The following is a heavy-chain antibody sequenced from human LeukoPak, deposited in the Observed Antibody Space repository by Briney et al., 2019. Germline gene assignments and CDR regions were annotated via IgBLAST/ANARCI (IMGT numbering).Heavy chain of an antibody. CDR2: IYHSGST. D-gene: IGHD6-19*01. CDR3: ASLSGWLRDY. V-gene: IGHV4-38-2*01. J-gene: IGHJ4*02. Sequence: SETLSLTCAVSGYSISSGYYWGWIRQPPGKGLEWIGRIYHSGSTYYNPSLKSRVTISVDTSKNQFSLKLSSVTAADTAVYYCASLSGWLRDYWGQGTLVTVSS. CDR1: GYSISSGYY.